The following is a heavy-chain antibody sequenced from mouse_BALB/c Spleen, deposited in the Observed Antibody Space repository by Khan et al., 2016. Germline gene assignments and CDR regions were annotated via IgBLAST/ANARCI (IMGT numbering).Heavy chain of an antibody. D-gene: IGHD2-3*01. V-gene: IGHV5-6*01. CDR3: ARHARLLDYYAMDY. J-gene: IGHJ4*01. CDR1: GFTFSSYG. CDR2: ISSGGSYT. Sequence: EVELVESGGDLVKPGGFLKLSCAASGFTFSSYGMSWVRQTPDKRLEWVATISSGGSYTYYPDSVKGRFTISRDNAKNTLYLQMSSLKSEDTAMYYCARHARLLDYYAMDYWGQGTSVTVSS.